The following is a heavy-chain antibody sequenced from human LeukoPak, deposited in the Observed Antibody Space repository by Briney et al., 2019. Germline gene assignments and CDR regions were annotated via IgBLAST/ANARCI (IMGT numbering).Heavy chain of an antibody. CDR2: INHSESA. Sequence: PSETLSLTCAVYGGSFSGYYWSWIRQSPGKGLEWIGEINHSESADYNPSLKSRVTISVDTSKNQFSLKLSYVTAAATAVYYGARDESSGWGDYDFDYWGQGTLVTVSS. CDR3: ARDESSGWGDYDFDY. CDR1: GGSFSGYY. J-gene: IGHJ4*02. V-gene: IGHV4-34*01. D-gene: IGHD6-19*01.